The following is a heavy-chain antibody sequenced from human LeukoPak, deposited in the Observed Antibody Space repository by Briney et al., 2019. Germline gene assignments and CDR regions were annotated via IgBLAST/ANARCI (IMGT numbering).Heavy chain of an antibody. Sequence: SETLSLTCTVSGGSISSYYWSWIRQPPGKGLEWIGYIYYSGSTNYNPSLKSRVTISVDTSKNQFSLKLSSVTAADTAVYYCARQGGGFWYFDLWCRGTLVTVSS. D-gene: IGHD6-25*01. CDR1: GGSISSYY. V-gene: IGHV4-59*08. CDR3: ARQGGGFWYFDL. J-gene: IGHJ2*01. CDR2: IYYSGST.